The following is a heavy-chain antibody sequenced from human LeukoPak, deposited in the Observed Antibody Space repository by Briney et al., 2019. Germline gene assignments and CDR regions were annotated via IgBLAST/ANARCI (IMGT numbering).Heavy chain of an antibody. CDR1: GYTFTSYD. D-gene: IGHD3-22*01. CDR3: ATASPQFYHDTSGRPRPFDY. Sequence: ASVKVSCKASGYTFTSYDINWVRQATGQGLEWMGWMNPNSGNTGYAQKFQGKVTITRNTSISTAYMELSSLRSEDAAVYYCATASPQFYHDTSGRPRPFDYWGQGTLVTVSS. V-gene: IGHV1-8*03. CDR2: MNPNSGNT. J-gene: IGHJ4*02.